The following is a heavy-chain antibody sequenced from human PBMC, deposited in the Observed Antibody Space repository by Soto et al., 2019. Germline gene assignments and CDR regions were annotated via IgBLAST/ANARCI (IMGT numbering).Heavy chain of an antibody. CDR1: GFTFSSYS. D-gene: IGHD1-1*01. CDR3: ARGRPTNWIDGGFDY. V-gene: IGHV3-48*01. CDR2: ISGSSSPI. J-gene: IGHJ4*02. Sequence: GGSLRLSCAASGFTFSSYSINWVRQAPGKGLEWFSYISGSSSPIQYAESVRGRFTISRDNAKNSMYLQMNSLRAEDTGVYYCARGRPTNWIDGGFDYWGQGTLVTVSS.